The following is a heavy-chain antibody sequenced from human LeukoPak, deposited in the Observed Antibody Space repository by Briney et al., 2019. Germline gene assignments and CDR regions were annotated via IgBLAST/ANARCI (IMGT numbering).Heavy chain of an antibody. V-gene: IGHV1-2*02. CDR1: GYSFIGYY. J-gene: IGHJ3*02. CDR2: INPNSGGA. D-gene: IGHD7-27*01. CDR3: AKSTNWGSISDGFDI. Sequence: GASVKVSCKASGYSFIGYYIHWVRQAPGQGLEWMGWINPNSGGANYAQKFQSRVTMTRDTSISTVYMELTRLRSDDTAMYYCAKSTNWGSISDGFDIWGRGTMVTVAS.